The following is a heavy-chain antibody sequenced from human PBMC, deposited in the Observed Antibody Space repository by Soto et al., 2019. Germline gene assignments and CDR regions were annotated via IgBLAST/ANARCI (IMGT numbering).Heavy chain of an antibody. D-gene: IGHD1-1*01. Sequence: QVQLVQSGAEVKKPGSSVKVSCKASGGTFSSYTISWVRQAPGQGLEWMGRIIPILGIANYAQKFQGRVTITADKSTSTAYMELSSLRSEDTAVYYCVRFRPSSTTGTRNAFDIWGQGTMVTVSS. J-gene: IGHJ3*02. CDR1: GGTFSSYT. CDR3: VRFRPSSTTGTRNAFDI. CDR2: IIPILGIA. V-gene: IGHV1-69*02.